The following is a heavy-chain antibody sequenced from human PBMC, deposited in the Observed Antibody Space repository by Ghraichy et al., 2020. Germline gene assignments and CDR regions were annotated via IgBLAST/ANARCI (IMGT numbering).Heavy chain of an antibody. J-gene: IGHJ2*01. Sequence: SETLSLTCAVYGGSFSGYYWSWIRQPPGKGLEWIGEINHSGSTNYNPSLKSRVTISVDTSKNQFSLKLSSVTAADTAVYYCARSIAAAGTTSKALQRSTRRWYFDLWGRGTLVTVSS. V-gene: IGHV4-34*01. CDR2: INHSGST. CDR3: ARSIAAAGTTSKALQRSTRRWYFDL. D-gene: IGHD6-13*01. CDR1: GGSFSGYY.